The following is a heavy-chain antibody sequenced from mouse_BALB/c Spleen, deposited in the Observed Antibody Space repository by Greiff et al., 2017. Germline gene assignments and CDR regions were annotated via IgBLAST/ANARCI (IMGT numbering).Heavy chain of an antibody. CDR3: ARYNYYGSSYEAMDY. CDR2: ISYSGST. J-gene: IGHJ4*01. D-gene: IGHD1-1*01. Sequence: VQLKESGPGLVKPSQSLSLTCTATGYSITSDYARYWIRQSPGNKLEWMGYISYSGSTSYNPSLKSRISITRDTSKNQFFLQLNSVTTEDTATYYCARYNYYGSSYEAMDYWGQGTSVTVSS. CDR1: GYSITSDYA. V-gene: IGHV3-2*02.